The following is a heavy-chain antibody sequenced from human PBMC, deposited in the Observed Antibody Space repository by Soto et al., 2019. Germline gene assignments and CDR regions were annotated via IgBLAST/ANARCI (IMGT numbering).Heavy chain of an antibody. Sequence: QVQLVESGGDLVKPGGSLTLSCAASGFAFSAYYMSWIRQAPGKGLAWVSYISTSGSTTYYADTGKGRFSISRDNAQNSLYLQMNSLRAEDTAVYYCVRVGHLDNGYLGQGTLVTVSS. CDR1: GFAFSAYY. CDR3: VRVGHLDNGY. J-gene: IGHJ4*02. CDR2: ISTSGSTT. V-gene: IGHV3-11*01. D-gene: IGHD2-2*03.